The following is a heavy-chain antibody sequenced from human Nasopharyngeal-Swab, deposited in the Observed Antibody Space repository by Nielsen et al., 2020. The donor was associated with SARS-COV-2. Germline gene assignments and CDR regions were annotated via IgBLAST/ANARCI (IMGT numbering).Heavy chain of an antibody. Sequence: GESLKISCAASGFTFSSYAMSWVRQAPGKGLEWVSSISGSGDTTYCADSVKGRFTISRDNSKNTLYLQLNSLSAEDTAVYYCAKGAVGGAVAGTQYFQHWGQGTQVTVSS. CDR3: AKGAVGGAVAGTQYFQH. D-gene: IGHD6-19*01. CDR1: GFTFSSYA. V-gene: IGHV3-23*01. CDR2: ISGSGDTT. J-gene: IGHJ1*01.